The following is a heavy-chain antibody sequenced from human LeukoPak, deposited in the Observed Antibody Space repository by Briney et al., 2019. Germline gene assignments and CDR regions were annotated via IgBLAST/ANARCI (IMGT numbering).Heavy chain of an antibody. J-gene: IGHJ5*02. CDR1: GGSFSGYY. CDR3: ARGSIAAARWFDP. Sequence: SETLSLTCAVYGGSFSGYYWSWIRQPPGKGLEWIGEINHSGSTNYNPSLKSRVTISVDTSKNQFSLKLSSVTAADTAVYYCARGSIAAARWFDPWGQGTLATVSS. CDR2: INHSGST. V-gene: IGHV4-34*01. D-gene: IGHD6-13*01.